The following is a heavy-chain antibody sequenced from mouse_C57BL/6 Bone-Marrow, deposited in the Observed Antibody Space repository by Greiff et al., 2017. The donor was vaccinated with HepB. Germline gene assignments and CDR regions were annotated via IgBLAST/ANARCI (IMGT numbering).Heavy chain of an antibody. Sequence: EVQLQESGGGLVKPGGSLKLSCAASGFTFSSYTMSWVRQTPEKRLEWVATISGGGGNTYYPDSVKGRFTISRDNAKNTLYLQMSSLRSEDTALYYCARHGYYYGSSYVTFHWYFDVWGTGTTVTVSS. J-gene: IGHJ1*03. CDR1: GFTFSSYT. V-gene: IGHV5-9*01. CDR2: ISGGGGNT. D-gene: IGHD1-1*01. CDR3: ARHGYYYGSSYVTFHWYFDV.